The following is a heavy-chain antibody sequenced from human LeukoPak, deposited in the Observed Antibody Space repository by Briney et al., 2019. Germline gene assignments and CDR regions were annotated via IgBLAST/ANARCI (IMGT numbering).Heavy chain of an antibody. D-gene: IGHD2-15*01. Sequence: SETLSLTCTVSGGSISSYCWSWIRQPPGKGLEWIGYIYYSGSTNYNPSLKSRVTISVDTSKNQFSLKLSSVTAADTAVYYCARDLCSGGSCYPDYWGQGTLVTVSS. V-gene: IGHV4-59*01. CDR3: ARDLCSGGSCYPDY. CDR1: GGSISSYC. J-gene: IGHJ4*02. CDR2: IYYSGST.